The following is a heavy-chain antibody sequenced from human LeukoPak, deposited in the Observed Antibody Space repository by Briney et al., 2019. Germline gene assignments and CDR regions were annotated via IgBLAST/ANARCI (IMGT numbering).Heavy chain of an antibody. CDR2: IYTSGST. CDR3: ARRGIGWFDP. D-gene: IGHD3-10*01. V-gene: IGHV4-4*09. CDR1: GGSISSYY. Sequence: SETLSLTCTVSGGSISSYYWSWIRQPPGKGLEWIGYIYTSGSTNYNPSLKSRATISVDTSKNQFSLKLSSVTAADTAVYYCARRGIGWFDPWGQGTLVTVSS. J-gene: IGHJ5*02.